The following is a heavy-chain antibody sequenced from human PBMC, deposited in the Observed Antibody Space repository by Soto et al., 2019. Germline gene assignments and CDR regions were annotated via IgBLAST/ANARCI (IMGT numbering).Heavy chain of an antibody. J-gene: IGHJ4*02. V-gene: IGHV4-34*01. D-gene: IGHD6-13*01. Sequence: SETLSLTCAVYGGSFSGYYWSWIRQPPGKGLEWIGEINHSGSTNHNPSLKSRVTISVDTSKNQFSLKLSSVTAADTAVYYCARGSIAAAGYYFDYWGQGTLVTVSS. CDR2: INHSGST. CDR3: ARGSIAAAGYYFDY. CDR1: GGSFSGYY.